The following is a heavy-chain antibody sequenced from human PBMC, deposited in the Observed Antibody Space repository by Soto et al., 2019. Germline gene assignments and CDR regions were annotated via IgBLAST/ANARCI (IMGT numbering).Heavy chain of an antibody. CDR1: GGSVSSGSYY. V-gene: IGHV4-61*01. Sequence: PLETLSLTCTVSGGSVSSGSYYWSWIRQPPGKGLEWIGYIYYSGSTNYNPSLKSRVTISVDTSKNQFSLKLSSVTAADTAVYYCAGQGVDYYGSGLEYYFDYWGQGTLVTVSS. J-gene: IGHJ4*02. D-gene: IGHD3-10*01. CDR3: AGQGVDYYGSGLEYYFDY. CDR2: IYYSGST.